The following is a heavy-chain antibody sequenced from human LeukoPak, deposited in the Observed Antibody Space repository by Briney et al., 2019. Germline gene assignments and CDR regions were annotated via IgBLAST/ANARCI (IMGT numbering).Heavy chain of an antibody. CDR1: GGSISSSSYY. D-gene: IGHD3-22*01. CDR2: IYYSGST. J-gene: IGHJ4*02. Sequence: PSETLSLTCTVSGGSISSSSYYWGWIRQPPGKGLEWIGSIYYSGSTYYNPSLKSRVTISVDTSKNQFSLKLSSVTAADTAVYYCARPYYYDSSGYIFDYWGQGTPVTVSS. CDR3: ARPYYYDSSGYIFDY. V-gene: IGHV4-39*01.